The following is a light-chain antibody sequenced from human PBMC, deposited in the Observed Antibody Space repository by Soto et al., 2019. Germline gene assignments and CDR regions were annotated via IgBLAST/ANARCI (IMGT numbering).Light chain of an antibody. Sequence: EIVLTQSPGTLSLSPGERATLSCRASQSVSSSYLAWYQQKPGQAPRLLIYGASSRAPGIPDRCSGSGSGTHCTLIISRLEPEDYSVYYCQEYGRSSRTLGQGTKVEIK. V-gene: IGKV3-20*01. CDR1: QSVSSSY. CDR3: QEYGRSSRT. J-gene: IGKJ1*01. CDR2: GAS.